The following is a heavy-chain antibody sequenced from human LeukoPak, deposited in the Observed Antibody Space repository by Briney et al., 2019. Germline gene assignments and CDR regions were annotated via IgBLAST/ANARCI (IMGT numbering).Heavy chain of an antibody. CDR2: IYYSGST. J-gene: IGHJ6*02. Sequence: NPSETLSLTCTVSGGSISSYYWSWIRQPPGKGLEWIGYIYYSGSTNYNPSLKSRVTISVDTSKNQFSLKLSSVTAADTAVYYCARTQYYDFWSGLNGMDVWGQGTTVTVSS. CDR1: GGSISSYY. CDR3: ARTQYYDFWSGLNGMDV. V-gene: IGHV4-59*01. D-gene: IGHD3-3*01.